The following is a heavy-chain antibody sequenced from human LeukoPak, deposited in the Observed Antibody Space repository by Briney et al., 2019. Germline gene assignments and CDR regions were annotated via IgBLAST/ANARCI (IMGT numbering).Heavy chain of an antibody. J-gene: IGHJ4*02. D-gene: IGHD4-17*01. CDR2: ISSSSSYI. V-gene: IGHV3-21*01. CDR1: GFTLSTNA. CDR3: ARTTVTYPYDY. Sequence: GGSLRLSCLTSGFTLSTNAMSWVRQAPGKGLEWVSSISSSSSYIYYADSVKGRFTISRDNAKNSLYPQMNSLRAEDTAVYYCARTTVTYPYDYRGQGTLVTVSS.